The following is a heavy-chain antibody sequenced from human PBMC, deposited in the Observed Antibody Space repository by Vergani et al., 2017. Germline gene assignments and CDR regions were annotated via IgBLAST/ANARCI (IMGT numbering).Heavy chain of an antibody. J-gene: IGHJ6*02. CDR3: ARDEAGRYXDWAYYYYYYGMDV. CDR1: GFTFSSYS. CDR2: ISSSSSTI. Sequence: EVQLVESGGGLVQPGGSLSLSCAASGFTFSSYSMNWVRQAPGKGLEWVSYISSSSSTIYYADSVKGRFTISRDNAKNSLYLKMNSLRAEDTAVYYCARDEAGRYXDWAYYYYYYGMDVWGQGTTVTVSS. V-gene: IGHV3-48*01. D-gene: IGHD3-9*01.